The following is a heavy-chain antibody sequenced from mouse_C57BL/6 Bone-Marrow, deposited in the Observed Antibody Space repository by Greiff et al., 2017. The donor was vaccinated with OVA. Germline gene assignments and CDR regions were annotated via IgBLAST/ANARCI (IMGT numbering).Heavy chain of an antibody. CDR3: ARGDTTGPHY. CDR2: ISDGGSYT. V-gene: IGHV5-4*01. CDR1: GFTFSSYA. D-gene: IGHD1-1*01. J-gene: IGHJ2*01. Sequence: EVQRVESGGGLVKPGGSLKLSCAASGFTFSSYAVSWVRQTPEKRLEWVATISDGGSYTYYPDNVKGRFTISRDNAKNNLYLQMSHLKSEDTAMYYCARGDTTGPHYWGQGATLTVSS.